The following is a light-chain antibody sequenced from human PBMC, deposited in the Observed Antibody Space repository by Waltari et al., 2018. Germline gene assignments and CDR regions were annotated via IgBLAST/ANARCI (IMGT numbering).Light chain of an antibody. CDR2: LGS. V-gene: IGKV2-28*01. CDR1: QSLLHSNGYNY. J-gene: IGKJ3*01. Sequence: DIVMTQSPLSLPVTPGEPASISCRSSQSLLHSNGYNYLDWYLQKPGQSPQLLIYLGSNRASGVPDRFIGSGSGTDFTLKISRVEAEDVGVYYCMQALQTPGPFTFGPGTKVDIK. CDR3: MQALQTPGPFT.